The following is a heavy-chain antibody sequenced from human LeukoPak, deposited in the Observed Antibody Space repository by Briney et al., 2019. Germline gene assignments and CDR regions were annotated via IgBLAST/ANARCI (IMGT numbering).Heavy chain of an antibody. V-gene: IGHV3-53*01. Sequence: PGGSLRLSCAASGVSVSTNYMTWVRQAPGEGLEWVSVIYSGDATYYADSVKGRFTISRDNFKKTLFLQMNSLRVEDTAVYYCAPVVPTADFDYWGQGTLVTVSS. CDR3: APVVPTADFDY. CDR2: IYSGDAT. D-gene: IGHD2-2*01. J-gene: IGHJ4*02. CDR1: GVSVSTNY.